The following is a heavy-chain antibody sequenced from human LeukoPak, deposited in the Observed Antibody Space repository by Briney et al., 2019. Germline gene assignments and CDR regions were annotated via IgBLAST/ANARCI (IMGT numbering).Heavy chain of an antibody. J-gene: IGHJ4*02. CDR2: IYTSGST. Sequence: SETLSLTCTVSGGSISSYYWSWIRQPPGKGLEWIGYIYTSGSTNYNPSLKSRVTMSVDTSKNQFSLKLSSVTAADTAVYYCASIGYDSSGYYLDYWGQGTLVTVSS. CDR1: GGSISSYY. V-gene: IGHV4-4*09. CDR3: ASIGYDSSGYYLDY. D-gene: IGHD3-22*01.